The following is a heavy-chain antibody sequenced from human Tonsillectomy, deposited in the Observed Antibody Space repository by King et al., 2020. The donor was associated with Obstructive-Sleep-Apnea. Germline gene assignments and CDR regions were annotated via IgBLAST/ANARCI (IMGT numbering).Heavy chain of an antibody. Sequence: QLVQSGTEVKEPGASVKVSCKASGYTFTNYGISWVRQAPGQGLEWMGWIGVYNGNTNYTQRLQGRVTMTTDTSTSTAYMELRSLRSDDTAVYCCARDRVVTARYYGMDVWGQGTTVTVSS. CDR1: GYTFTNYG. CDR3: ARDRVVTARYYGMDV. J-gene: IGHJ6*02. CDR2: IGVYNGNT. V-gene: IGHV1-18*04. D-gene: IGHD2-21*02.